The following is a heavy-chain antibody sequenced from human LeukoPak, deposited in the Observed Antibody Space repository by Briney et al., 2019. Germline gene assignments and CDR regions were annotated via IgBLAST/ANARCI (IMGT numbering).Heavy chain of an antibody. D-gene: IGHD3-22*01. Sequence: GGSLRLSCAASGFSFNSYAMHWVRQAPGRGLEWVAVISYDGSNKYYADSVKGRFTISRVNSKNTLYLQMNSLRADDTAVYYCARDGRNYYDRSGYYSALAYWGQGTQVTVSS. CDR2: ISYDGSNK. CDR1: GFSFNSYA. J-gene: IGHJ4*02. CDR3: ARDGRNYYDRSGYYSALAY. V-gene: IGHV3-30-3*01.